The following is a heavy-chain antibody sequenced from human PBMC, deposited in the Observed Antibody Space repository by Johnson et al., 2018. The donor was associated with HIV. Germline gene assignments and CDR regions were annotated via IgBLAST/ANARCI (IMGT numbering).Heavy chain of an antibody. CDR1: GFPCSDYY. Sequence: QVQLVESGGGVVQPGRSLSLSCAASGFPCSDYYMRWLRQAPGRGLEWVSFISSRGIYSADPVMGRFTLSRDNAKTSLYLQMDSLRAEDTAVYYCARVDSGSFRPTKGNDVFDMWGQGTMVTVSS. CDR2: ISSRGI. D-gene: IGHD1-26*01. J-gene: IGHJ3*02. CDR3: ARVDSGSFRPTKGNDVFDM. V-gene: IGHV3-11*04.